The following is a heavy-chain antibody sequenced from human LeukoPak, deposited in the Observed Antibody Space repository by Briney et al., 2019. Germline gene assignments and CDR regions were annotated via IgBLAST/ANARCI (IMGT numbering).Heavy chain of an antibody. V-gene: IGHV4-59*06. D-gene: IGHD3-9*01. J-gene: IGHJ4*02. CDR1: GGSISSYY. Sequence: KPSETLSLTCTVSGGSISSYYWSWIRQPPGKGLEWIGYIYYSGSTYYNPSLKSRVTISVDTSKNQFSLKLSSVTAADTAVYYCARDGDDILTGYLDYWGQGTLVTVSS. CDR2: IYYSGST. CDR3: ARDGDDILTGYLDY.